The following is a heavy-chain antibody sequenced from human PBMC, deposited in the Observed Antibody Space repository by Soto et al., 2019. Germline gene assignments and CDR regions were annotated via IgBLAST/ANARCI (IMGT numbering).Heavy chain of an antibody. CDR3: ARGINYYDSSGDSWFDP. J-gene: IGHJ5*02. V-gene: IGHV4-30-2*01. CDR2: IYHTGTT. Sequence: PSETLSLTCTVSGGSISSGGYYWSWVRQHPGKGLEWIGYIYHTGTTYYNPSLKSRVTVSVDTSKNQFSLKMSSVTAADTAVYYCARGINYYDSSGDSWFDPWGQGTLVTVSS. D-gene: IGHD3-22*01. CDR1: GGSISSGGYY.